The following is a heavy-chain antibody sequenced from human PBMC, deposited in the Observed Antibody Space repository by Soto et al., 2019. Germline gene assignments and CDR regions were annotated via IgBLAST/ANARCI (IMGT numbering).Heavy chain of an antibody. CDR1: GFTFSSYA. D-gene: IGHD3-3*01. CDR3: VLDRVLGVYDFWSGYYTSDYYYGMDV. J-gene: IGHJ6*02. CDR2: ISGSGSST. Sequence: GGSLRLSCAASGFTFSSYAMSWVRQAPGKGLEWVSAISGSGSSTYYADSVKGRFTISRDNSKNTLYLQMNSLRAEDTAVYYCVLDRVLGVYDFWSGYYTSDYYYGMDVWGQGTTVTVP. V-gene: IGHV3-23*01.